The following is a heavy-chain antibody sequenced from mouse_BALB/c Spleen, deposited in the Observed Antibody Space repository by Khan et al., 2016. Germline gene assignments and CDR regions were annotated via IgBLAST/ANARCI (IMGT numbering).Heavy chain of an antibody. Sequence: DVKLEESGPGLVKPSQSLSLTCTVTGYSITSDYAWNWIRQFPGNKLEWMGYISYSGSTSYNPSLKSRISITRDTSKNQFFLQLNSVTTEDTATYYCARFITTVVAYYFDYWGQGTTLTVSS. J-gene: IGHJ2*01. CDR1: GYSITSDYA. CDR2: ISYSGST. D-gene: IGHD1-1*01. V-gene: IGHV3-2*02. CDR3: ARFITTVVAYYFDY.